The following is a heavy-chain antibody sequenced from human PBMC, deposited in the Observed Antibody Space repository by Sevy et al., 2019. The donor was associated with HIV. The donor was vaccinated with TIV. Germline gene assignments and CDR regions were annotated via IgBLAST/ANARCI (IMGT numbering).Heavy chain of an antibody. CDR1: GFTVSSNY. CDR2: IYSGGST. V-gene: IGHV3-53*01. D-gene: IGHD3-3*01. Sequence: GGSLRLSCAASGFTVSSNYMSWVRQAPGKGLEWVSVIYSGGSTYYADSVKGRFTISRDNSKNMLYLQMNSLRAEDTAVYYCARGVTIFGVVTSYYYGMDVWGQGTTVTVSS. CDR3: ARGVTIFGVVTSYYYGMDV. J-gene: IGHJ6*02.